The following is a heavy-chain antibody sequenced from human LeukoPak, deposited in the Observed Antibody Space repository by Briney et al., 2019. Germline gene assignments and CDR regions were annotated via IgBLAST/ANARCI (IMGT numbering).Heavy chain of an antibody. CDR2: IYTDGDT. J-gene: IGHJ5*02. D-gene: IGHD6-19*01. CDR1: GGSISSYY. Sequence: PSETLSLTCNVYGGSISSYYWSWIRQTAGKGLEWIGRIYTDGDTDYNPSLKSRVTISVDKSRNQLFLNLNSVTAADTAVYYCATSAAVGGVKWFDPWGQGTLVTVSS. CDR3: ATSAAVGGVKWFDP. V-gene: IGHV4-4*07.